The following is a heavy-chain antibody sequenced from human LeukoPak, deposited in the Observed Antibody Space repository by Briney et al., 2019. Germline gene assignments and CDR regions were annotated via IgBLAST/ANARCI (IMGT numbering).Heavy chain of an antibody. CDR2: INPSGGST. CDR3: AGGGGLGELFHY. CDR1: EYTFTSYY. Sequence: ASVKVSCKASEYTFTSYYMHWVRQAPGQGLEWMGIINPSGGSTSYAQKFQGRVTMTRDTSTSTVYMELSSLRSEDAAVYYCAGGGGLGELFHYWGQGTLVTVSS. J-gene: IGHJ4*02. D-gene: IGHD3-10*01. V-gene: IGHV1-46*01.